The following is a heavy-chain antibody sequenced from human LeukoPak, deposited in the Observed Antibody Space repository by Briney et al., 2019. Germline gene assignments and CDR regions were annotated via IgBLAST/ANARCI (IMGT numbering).Heavy chain of an antibody. J-gene: IGHJ6*02. CDR1: GFTFSSYW. Sequence: PGGSLRLSCAVSGFTFSSYWMSWVRQAPGKGLEWVANIKQDGSEKYYVDSVKGRFTISRDNAKNSLYLQMNSLRAEDTAVYYCARHSGSYSYYYYGMDVWGQGTTVTVSS. D-gene: IGHD1-26*01. V-gene: IGHV3-7*03. CDR3: ARHSGSYSYYYYGMDV. CDR2: IKQDGSEK.